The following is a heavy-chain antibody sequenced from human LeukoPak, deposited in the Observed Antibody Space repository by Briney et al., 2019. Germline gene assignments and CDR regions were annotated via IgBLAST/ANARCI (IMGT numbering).Heavy chain of an antibody. V-gene: IGHV3-11*01. Sequence: PGGALSRSFAASGFAFSYYYMSWIRPAPGKGVEWGSYISSSGSTIYYTDSVKGRFTISRDNAKNSLYLQMNSLRAEDTAVYYCARVEGGSWGHLDPWGQGTLVTVSS. CDR1: GFAFSYYY. D-gene: IGHD2-15*01. J-gene: IGHJ5*02. CDR3: ARVEGGSWGHLDP. CDR2: ISSSGSTI.